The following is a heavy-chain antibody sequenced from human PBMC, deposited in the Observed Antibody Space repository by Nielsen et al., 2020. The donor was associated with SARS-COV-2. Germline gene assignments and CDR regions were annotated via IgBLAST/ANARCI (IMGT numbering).Heavy chain of an antibody. D-gene: IGHD3-22*01. CDR3: ARGLYYYDSSGYWQVYYYYMDV. J-gene: IGHJ6*03. Sequence: WLRQPPGKGLEWIGEINHSGSTNYNPSLKSRVTISVDTSKNQFSLKLSSVTAADTAVYYCARGLYYYDSSGYWQVYYYYMDVWGKGTTVTVSS. V-gene: IGHV4-34*01. CDR2: INHSGST.